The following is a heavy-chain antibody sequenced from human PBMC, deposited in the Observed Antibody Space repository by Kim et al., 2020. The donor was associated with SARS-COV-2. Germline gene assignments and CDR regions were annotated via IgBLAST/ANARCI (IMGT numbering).Heavy chain of an antibody. J-gene: IGHJ5*02. D-gene: IGHD2-15*01. CDR1: GFTFSNAW. Sequence: GGSLRLSCAASGFTFSNAWMSWVRQAPGKGLEWVGRIKSKTDGGTTDYAAPVKGRFTISRDDSKNTLYLQMNSLKTEDTAVYYCTTDPIYCSGGSCQTWGQGTLVTVSS. CDR2: IKSKTDGGTT. V-gene: IGHV3-15*01. CDR3: TTDPIYCSGGSCQT.